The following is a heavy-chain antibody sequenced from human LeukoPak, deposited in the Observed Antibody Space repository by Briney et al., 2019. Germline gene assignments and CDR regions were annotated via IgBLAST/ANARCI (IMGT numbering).Heavy chain of an antibody. CDR3: AREGETGIVGASLTDAFDI. V-gene: IGHV4-59*12. Sequence: SETLSLTCTVSGGSISSYYWSWIRQPPGKGLEWIGYIYYSGSTNYNPSLKSRVTISVDTSKNQFSLKLSSVTAADTAVYYCAREGETGIVGASLTDAFDIWGQGTMVTVSS. CDR1: GGSISSYY. CDR2: IYYSGST. D-gene: IGHD1-26*01. J-gene: IGHJ3*02.